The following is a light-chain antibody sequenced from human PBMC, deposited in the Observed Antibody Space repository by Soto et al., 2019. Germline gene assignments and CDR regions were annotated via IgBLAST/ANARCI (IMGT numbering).Light chain of an antibody. CDR3: QQRSNWWT. V-gene: IGKV3-11*01. CDR2: DAS. J-gene: IGKJ1*01. CDR1: QSVSSY. Sequence: EIVLTQSPATLSLSPGERATLSCRASQSVSSYLAWYQQKPGQAPRLLIYDASNRATGIPARFSGSGSGTDFTLTISSLEPEDFAAYYCQQRSNWWTFGQGTKV.